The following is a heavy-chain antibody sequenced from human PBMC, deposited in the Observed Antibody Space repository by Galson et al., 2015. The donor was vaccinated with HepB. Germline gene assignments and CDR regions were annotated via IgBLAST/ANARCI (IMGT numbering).Heavy chain of an antibody. CDR2: INHSGST. J-gene: IGHJ6*02. CDR1: GGSFSGYY. D-gene: IGHD6-13*01. CDR3: TRVKLREQLVQQYYYGLDV. Sequence: SETLSLTCAVYGGSFSGYYWNWIRQPPGKGLEWIGEINHSGSTNYTPSLKTRVTMSLDTSKNQFSLKLSSVTAADTAVYFCTRVKLREQLVQQYYYGLDVWGQGTTVTVSS. V-gene: IGHV4-34*01.